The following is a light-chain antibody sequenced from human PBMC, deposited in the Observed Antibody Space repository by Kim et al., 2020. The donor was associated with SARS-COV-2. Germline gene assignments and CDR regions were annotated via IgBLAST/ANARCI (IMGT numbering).Light chain of an antibody. J-gene: IGLJ2*01. Sequence: GQSITISCTGTNGDVGGYNYVSWYQLHPGEAPKLMIYDVSNRPSGVSNRFSGSKSVNTASLTISGLQAEDEADYYCSSYTSSTTVVFGGGTQLTVL. CDR3: SSYTSSTTVV. V-gene: IGLV2-14*04. CDR2: DVS. CDR1: NGDVGGYNY.